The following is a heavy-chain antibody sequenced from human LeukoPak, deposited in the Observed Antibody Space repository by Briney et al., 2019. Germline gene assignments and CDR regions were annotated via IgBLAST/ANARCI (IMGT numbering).Heavy chain of an antibody. CDR2: IYSGGST. D-gene: IGHD5-24*01. V-gene: IGHV3-53*01. CDR1: GFTFSSYS. Sequence: GGSLRLSCAASGFTFSSYSMNWVRQAPGKGLEWVSVIYSGGSTFYTDSVKGRFTISRDNSKNTLFLQMNSLRAEDTAVYYCARGDGYNPPGWYFDLWGRGTLVTVSS. J-gene: IGHJ2*01. CDR3: ARGDGYNPPGWYFDL.